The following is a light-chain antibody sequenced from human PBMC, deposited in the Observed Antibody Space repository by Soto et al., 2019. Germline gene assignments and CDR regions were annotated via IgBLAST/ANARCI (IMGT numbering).Light chain of an antibody. J-gene: IGKJ4*01. CDR1: QSVGSY. CDR2: LTS. Sequence: EIVLTQSPATLSLSPGERATLSCRASQSVGSYLTWYQQKPGQAPRLLIYLTSTRATGVPARFSGSGSGTEFTLTISSLQSDDSAVYYCQQHNGWPLTFGGGTKVDIK. V-gene: IGKV3-15*01. CDR3: QQHNGWPLT.